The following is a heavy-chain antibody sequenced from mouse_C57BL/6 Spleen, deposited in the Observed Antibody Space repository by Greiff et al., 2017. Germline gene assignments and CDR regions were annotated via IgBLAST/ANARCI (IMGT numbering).Heavy chain of an antibody. V-gene: IGHV1-85*01. Sequence: VQLQQSGPALVKPGASVKLSCKASGYTFTSYDRNWVKQRPGQGLEWIGWIYPRDGSTKYNEQFKGKATLTVDPSSSTAYMELHSLTSEDSAVYFCARRESYGSSMYFDVWGTGNTVTVSS. CDR1: GYTFTSYD. D-gene: IGHD1-1*01. J-gene: IGHJ1*03. CDR3: ARRESYGSSMYFDV. CDR2: IYPRDGST.